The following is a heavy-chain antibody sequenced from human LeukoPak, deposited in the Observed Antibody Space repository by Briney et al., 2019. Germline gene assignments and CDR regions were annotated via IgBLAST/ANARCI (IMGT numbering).Heavy chain of an antibody. CDR2: IIPIFGTA. V-gene: IGHV1-69*01. J-gene: IGHJ6*04. CDR3: AREGGPGRDSSSWYSLGYYGMDV. CDR1: GGTFSSYA. D-gene: IGHD6-13*01. Sequence: SSVKVSCKASGGTFSSYAINWVRQAPGQGLEWMGGIIPIFGTANYAQKFQGRVTITADESTSTAYMELSSLRSEDTAVYYCAREGGPGRDSSSWYSLGYYGMDVWGKGTTVTVSS.